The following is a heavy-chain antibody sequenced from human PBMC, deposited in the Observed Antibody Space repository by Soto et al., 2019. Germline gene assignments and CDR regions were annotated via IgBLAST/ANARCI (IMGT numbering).Heavy chain of an antibody. Sequence: SETLSLTCTVSGGSISSYYWSWIRQPPGKGLEWIGYIYYSGSTNYNPSLKSRVTISVDTSKNQFSLKLSSVTAADTAVYYCARLPFSYDILTGYNYYYGMDVWGQGTTVTVS. CDR3: ARLPFSYDILTGYNYYYGMDV. CDR1: GGSISSYY. CDR2: IYYSGST. V-gene: IGHV4-59*01. D-gene: IGHD3-9*01. J-gene: IGHJ6*02.